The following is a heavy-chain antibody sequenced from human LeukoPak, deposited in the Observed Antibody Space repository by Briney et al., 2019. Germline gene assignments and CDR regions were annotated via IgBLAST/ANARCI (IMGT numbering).Heavy chain of an antibody. J-gene: IGHJ4*02. CDR3: AKALSYSSSSIFDY. CDR1: GFTFNSYG. CDR2: ISYDGSNK. V-gene: IGHV3-30*18. D-gene: IGHD6-13*01. Sequence: GGSLRLSCVASGFTFNSYGMHWVRQAPGKGLEWVAVISYDGSNKYYADSVKGRFTISRDNSKNTLYLQMNSLRAEDTAVYYCAKALSYSSSSIFDYWGQGTLVTVSS.